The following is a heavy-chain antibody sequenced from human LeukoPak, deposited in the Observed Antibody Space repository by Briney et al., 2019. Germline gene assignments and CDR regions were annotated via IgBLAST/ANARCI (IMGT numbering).Heavy chain of an antibody. CDR2: IYSGGST. V-gene: IGHV3-53*01. CDR1: GFTDSSNY. J-gene: IGHJ6*02. CDR3: ARDQEYSYGYLYGMDV. Sequence: PGGSLRLSCAASGFTDSSNYMSWVRQAPGKGLEWVSVIYSGGSTYYADSVKGRFTISRDNSQNTLYLQMNSLRAEDTAVYYCARDQEYSYGYLYGMDVWGQGTTVTVSS. D-gene: IGHD5-18*01.